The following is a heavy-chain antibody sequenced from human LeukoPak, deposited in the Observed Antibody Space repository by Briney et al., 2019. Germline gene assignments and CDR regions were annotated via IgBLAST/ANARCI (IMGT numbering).Heavy chain of an antibody. CDR2: IYTSGST. D-gene: IGHD5-24*01. V-gene: IGHV4-4*07. CDR3: AREEEQMARGLDP. Sequence: SETLSLTCTVSGGSISTYYWSWIRQPAGRGLEWIGRIYTSGSTNYNPSLKSRVTMSVDTSKNQFSLKLSSVTAADTAVYYCAREEEQMARGLDPWGQGALATVSS. J-gene: IGHJ5*02. CDR1: GGSISTYY.